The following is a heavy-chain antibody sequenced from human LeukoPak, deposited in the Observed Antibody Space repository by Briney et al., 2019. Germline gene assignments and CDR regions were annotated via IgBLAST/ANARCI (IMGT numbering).Heavy chain of an antibody. CDR2: IYTSGST. D-gene: IGHD5-24*01. CDR1: GGSISSGSYY. J-gene: IGHJ4*02. CDR3: ARHPSVEMATAGEFDY. Sequence: PSETLSLTCTVSGGSISSGSYYWSWIRQPAGKGLEWIGRIYTSGSTNYNPSLKSRVTISVDTSKNQFSLKLSSVTAADTAVYYCARHPSVEMATAGEFDYWGQGTLVTVSS. V-gene: IGHV4-61*02.